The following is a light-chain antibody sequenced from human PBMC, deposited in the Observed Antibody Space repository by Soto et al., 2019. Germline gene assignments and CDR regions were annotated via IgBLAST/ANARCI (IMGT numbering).Light chain of an antibody. CDR3: CSYTGSYSYV. V-gene: IGLV2-11*01. J-gene: IGLJ1*01. CDR1: SSDVGGYSY. CDR2: DVT. Sequence: QSALTQPHSVSGSPGQSVTISCTGTSSDVGGYSYVSWYQQHPGKAPELIIYDVTERPSGVPDRFSGSKSGNTASLTISGLQAEDEADYYCCSYTGSYSYVFGIGTKVTXL.